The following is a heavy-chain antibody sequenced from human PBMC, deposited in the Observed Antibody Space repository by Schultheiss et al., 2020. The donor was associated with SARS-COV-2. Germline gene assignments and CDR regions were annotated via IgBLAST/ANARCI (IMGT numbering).Heavy chain of an antibody. CDR3: ARGIRRNYYYYYGMDV. CDR2: VYHNGDT. D-gene: IGHD2/OR15-2a*01. CDR1: GDSISGNHW. Sequence: SETLSLTCAVSGDSISGNHWWTWVRQPPGKGLEWIGEVYHNGDTNYNPSLRSRATISLDTSKNQFSLKLSSVTAADTAVYYCARGIRRNYYYYYGMDVWGQGTTVTVSS. J-gene: IGHJ6*02. V-gene: IGHV4-4*02.